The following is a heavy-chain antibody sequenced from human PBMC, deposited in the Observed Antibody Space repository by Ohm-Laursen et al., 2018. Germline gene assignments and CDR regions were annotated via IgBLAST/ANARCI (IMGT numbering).Heavy chain of an antibody. V-gene: IGHV4-59*01. J-gene: IGHJ6*02. CDR3: ARVVRYYYYGMDV. CDR1: GGSISSYY. Sequence: TLSLTCIVSGGSISSYYWSWIRQPPGKGLKRIGYIYYSGSTNYNPSLKSRVTISVDTSKNQFSLKLSSVTAADTAVYYCARVVRYYYYGMDVWGQGTTVTVSS. CDR2: IYYSGST.